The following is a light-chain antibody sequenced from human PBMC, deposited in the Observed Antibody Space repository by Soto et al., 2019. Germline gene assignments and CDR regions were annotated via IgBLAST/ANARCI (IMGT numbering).Light chain of an antibody. J-gene: IGKJ4*01. Sequence: DIQMTQSPSSLSASVGDRVTITCQASQDISNYLNWYQQKPGKAPTLLIYDASNLETGVPSRFSGSGSGKDFTFNISSLQPEDIATYYCQQYDNPSRTVGGGTKLEIK. CDR3: QQYDNPSRT. CDR1: QDISNY. V-gene: IGKV1-33*01. CDR2: DAS.